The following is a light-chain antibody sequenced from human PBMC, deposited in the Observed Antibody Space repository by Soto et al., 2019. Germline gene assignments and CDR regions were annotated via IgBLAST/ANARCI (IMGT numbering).Light chain of an antibody. CDR2: EVY. V-gene: IGLV2-8*01. J-gene: IGLJ2*01. CDR1: RDDVGGYNY. Sequence: QSALTQPPSASGSPGQSVTISCTGTRDDVGGYNYVSWFQHHPGKAPKLMIYEVYKRPSGVPARFSGSKSGNTASLTVSGLQVGDEAIYYCSSYVTSNVVIFGGGTKVTVL. CDR3: SSYVTSNVVI.